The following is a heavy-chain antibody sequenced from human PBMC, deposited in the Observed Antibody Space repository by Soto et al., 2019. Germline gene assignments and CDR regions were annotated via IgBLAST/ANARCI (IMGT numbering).Heavy chain of an antibody. V-gene: IGHV4-59*08. Sequence: SETLSLTCTVSGGSISSYYWSWIRQPPGKGLEWIRYIYYSGSTNYNPSLKSRVTISVDTSKNQFSLKLSSVTAADTTEYYCAGTYYDYVWGSYRFPPNFDYWGQGTLVTVSS. CDR2: IYYSGST. CDR1: GGSISSYY. J-gene: IGHJ4*02. D-gene: IGHD3-16*02. CDR3: AGTYYDYVWGSYRFPPNFDY.